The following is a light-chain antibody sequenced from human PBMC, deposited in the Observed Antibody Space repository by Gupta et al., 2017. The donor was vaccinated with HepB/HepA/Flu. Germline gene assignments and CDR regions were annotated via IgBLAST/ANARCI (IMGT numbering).Light chain of an antibody. J-gene: IGKJ1*01. V-gene: IGKV1-39*01. CDR1: QSISSY. CDR2: GAS. Sequence: DIQMTQSPSSLSASVGDRVTITCRASQSISSYLNWYQQKPGKAPKLLISGASSLKSGVPSRFSGSRSGTDFTLTISRLQPEDFATYYCQHSYNTPWTFGQGTKVEIK. CDR3: QHSYNTPWT.